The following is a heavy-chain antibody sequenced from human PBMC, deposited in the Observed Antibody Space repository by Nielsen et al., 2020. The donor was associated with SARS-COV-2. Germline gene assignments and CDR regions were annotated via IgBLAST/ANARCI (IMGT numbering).Heavy chain of an antibody. Sequence: SETLSLTCTVSGGSISSYYWSWIRQPPGKGLEWIGYIYYSGSTNYNPSLKSRVTISVDTSKNQFSLKLSSVTAADTAVYYCARQSSSGWHPYWYFDLWGRGTLVTVSS. V-gene: IGHV4-59*08. CDR1: GGSISSYY. CDR3: ARQSSSGWHPYWYFDL. D-gene: IGHD6-19*01. J-gene: IGHJ2*01. CDR2: IYYSGST.